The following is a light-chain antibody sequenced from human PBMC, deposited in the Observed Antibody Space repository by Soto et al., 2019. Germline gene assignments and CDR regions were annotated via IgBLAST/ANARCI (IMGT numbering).Light chain of an antibody. CDR2: GAT. CDR3: QLYGVSSPRIT. Sequence: EIVLRQSAGKLCLSPGEKATLSCRASQTVSASYLAWYQQKPGQAPRLLIYGATNRIIGIPDRFSGSVSGTDFTLTISRLEPEDFAVYYCQLYGVSSPRITFGQGTRLEIK. J-gene: IGKJ5*01. CDR1: QTVSASY. V-gene: IGKV3-20*01.